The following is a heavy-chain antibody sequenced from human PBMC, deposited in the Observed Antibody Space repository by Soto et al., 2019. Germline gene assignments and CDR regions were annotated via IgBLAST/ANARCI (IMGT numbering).Heavy chain of an antibody. CDR3: ARDSAGMALDY. V-gene: IGHV1-69*08. D-gene: IGHD1-26*01. J-gene: IGHJ4*02. CDR1: GGTFSSYT. Sequence: QVQLVQSGAEVKKPGSSVKVSCKASGGTFSSYTISWVRQAPGQGLEWMGRIIPILGIANYAQKFQGRVTITADKSTSTAFMELSSLRSEDTAVYYCARDSAGMALDYWGQGTLVTVSS. CDR2: IIPILGIA.